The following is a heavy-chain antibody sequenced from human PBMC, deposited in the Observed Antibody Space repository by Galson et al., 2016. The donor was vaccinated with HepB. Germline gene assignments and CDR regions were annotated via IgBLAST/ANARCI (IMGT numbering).Heavy chain of an antibody. D-gene: IGHD3-22*01. J-gene: IGHJ4*02. V-gene: IGHV3-30*03. CDR1: GFTFSNFD. CDR3: ARDGGVPSDNFDTSGSGYFDY. Sequence: SLRLSCAASGFTFSNFDMHWVRQAPGKGLDWVAVISYDGSNKYYADSVEGRFTISRDNSKKTLYLQMDSLRGEDTAVYYCARDGGVPSDNFDTSGSGYFDYWGQGTLVSVSS. CDR2: ISYDGSNK.